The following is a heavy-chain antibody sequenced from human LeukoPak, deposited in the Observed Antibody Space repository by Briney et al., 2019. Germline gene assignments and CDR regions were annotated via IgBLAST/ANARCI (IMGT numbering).Heavy chain of an antibody. CDR1: GFTFSDYY. D-gene: IGHD5-12*01. J-gene: IGHJ6*03. CDR2: ISHIGRTI. CDR3: ARDMGYSGYDYWVYYYYMDV. Sequence: PGGSLRLSCAASGFTFSDYYMSWIRQAPGKGLEWVSSISHIGRTIYYADSVKGRFTISRDNAKNSLYLQMNSLRAEDTAVYYCARDMGYSGYDYWVYYYYMDVWGKGTTVTVSS. V-gene: IGHV3-11*04.